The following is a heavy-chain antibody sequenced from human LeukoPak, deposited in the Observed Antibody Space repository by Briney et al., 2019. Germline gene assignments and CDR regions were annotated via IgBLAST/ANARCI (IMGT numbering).Heavy chain of an antibody. D-gene: IGHD4-23*01. J-gene: IGHJ4*02. CDR1: GFTFSSNW. CDR2: IASDGSST. CDR3: TSARYGGNSDY. Sequence: GGSLRLSCADSGFTFSSNWMHWVRQAPGKGLVWVSRIASDGSSTDYADSVRGRFTISRDKAKNTLYLQMNSLRAEDTAVYYCTSARYGGNSDYWGQGTLVTVSS. V-gene: IGHV3-74*01.